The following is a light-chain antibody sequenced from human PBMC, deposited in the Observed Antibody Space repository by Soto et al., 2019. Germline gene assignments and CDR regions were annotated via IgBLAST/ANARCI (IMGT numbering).Light chain of an antibody. CDR1: QSISSW. Sequence: DIQMTQSPSTLSASVGDRVTITCRASQSISSWLAWYQQKPGKAPKLLIYDASSLESGVPSWFSGSGSGTEFTLTISILQPDDFATYYCQQYNSYPYTFGQGTKLEIK. CDR3: QQYNSYPYT. J-gene: IGKJ2*01. CDR2: DAS. V-gene: IGKV1-5*01.